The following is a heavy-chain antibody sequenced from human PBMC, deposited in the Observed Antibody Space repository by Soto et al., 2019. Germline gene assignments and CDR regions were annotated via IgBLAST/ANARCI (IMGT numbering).Heavy chain of an antibody. Sequence: ASVKVSCKASGYTFTSYGISWVRQAPGQGLEWMGWISAYNGNTNYAQKLQGRVTMTTDTSTSTAYTELRSLRSDDTAVYYCARQVLSGGMTTVTTGAFDIWGQGTMVTVS. D-gene: IGHD4-4*01. CDR2: ISAYNGNT. CDR1: GYTFTSYG. J-gene: IGHJ3*02. V-gene: IGHV1-18*01. CDR3: ARQVLSGGMTTVTTGAFDI.